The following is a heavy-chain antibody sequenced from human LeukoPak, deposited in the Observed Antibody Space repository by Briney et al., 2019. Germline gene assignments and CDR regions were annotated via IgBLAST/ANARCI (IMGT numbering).Heavy chain of an antibody. Sequence: GRSLRLSCAASGFTFSSYAMHWVRQAPGKGLEWVAVISYDGSNKYYADSVKGRFTISRDNSKNTLYLQMNSLRAEDTAVYYYARDDSSGYWSLDYWGQGTLVTVSS. J-gene: IGHJ4*02. V-gene: IGHV3-30-3*01. CDR3: ARDDSSGYWSLDY. CDR2: ISYDGSNK. D-gene: IGHD3-22*01. CDR1: GFTFSSYA.